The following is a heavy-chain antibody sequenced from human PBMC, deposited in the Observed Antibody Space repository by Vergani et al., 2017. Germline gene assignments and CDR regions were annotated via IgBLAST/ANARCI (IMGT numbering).Heavy chain of an antibody. J-gene: IGHJ4*02. Sequence: VQLLESGGGLVQPGGSLRLSCAASGFTFSDYYMSWIRQAPGKGLEWVSYISSSGSTIYYADSVKGRFTISRDNAKNSLYLQMNSLRAEDTAVYYCARAPDYYGSESYWATLGYWGQGTLVTVSS. CDR2: ISSSGSTI. CDR1: GFTFSDYY. V-gene: IGHV3-11*01. D-gene: IGHD3-10*01. CDR3: ARAPDYYGSESYWATLGY.